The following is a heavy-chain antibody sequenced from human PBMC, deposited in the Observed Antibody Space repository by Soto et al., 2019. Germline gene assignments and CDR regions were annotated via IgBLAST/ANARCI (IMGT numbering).Heavy chain of an antibody. CDR3: ARTDYDILTGPFDY. CDR1: WYYLSRGYG. J-gene: IGHJ4*02. V-gene: IGHV4-38-2*02. CDR2: IYHSGST. D-gene: IGHD3-9*01. Sequence: PSETHSLHQILFWYYLSRGYGWGWIRQTPGKGLEWIGSIYHSGSTYYNPSLKSRVTISVDTSKNQFSLKLSSVTAADTAVYYCARTDYDILTGPFDYWGQGTRVTVSS.